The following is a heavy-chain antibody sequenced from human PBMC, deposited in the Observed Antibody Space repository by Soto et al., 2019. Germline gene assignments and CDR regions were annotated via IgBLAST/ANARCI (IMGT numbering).Heavy chain of an antibody. CDR3: ARDITVVVVAATPTTVWFDP. CDR1: GGTFSSYT. J-gene: IGHJ5*02. V-gene: IGHV1-69*08. CDR2: IIPILGIA. D-gene: IGHD2-15*01. Sequence: QVQLVQSGAEVKKPGSSVKVSCKASGGTFSSYTISWVRQAPGQGLEWMGRIIPILGIANYAQKFQGRVTITADKSTSTAYMELSSLRSEDTAVYYCARDITVVVVAATPTTVWFDPWGQGTLVTVSS.